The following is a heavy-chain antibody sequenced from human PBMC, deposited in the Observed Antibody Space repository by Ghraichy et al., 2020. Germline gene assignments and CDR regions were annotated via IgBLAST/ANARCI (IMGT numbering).Heavy chain of an antibody. CDR1: GFTFSSYA. D-gene: IGHD3-22*01. J-gene: IGHJ5*02. CDR2: ISSSGGST. Sequence: GESLRLSCAASGFTFSSYAMSWVRQAPGKGLEWVSSISSSGGSTYYADSVKGRFTISRDNSKNTLYLQMNSLRAEDTAVYYCAKDLIDSCAYYCTPLLDPWGQGTLVTVSS. CDR3: AKDLIDSCAYYCTPLLDP. V-gene: IGHV3-23*01.